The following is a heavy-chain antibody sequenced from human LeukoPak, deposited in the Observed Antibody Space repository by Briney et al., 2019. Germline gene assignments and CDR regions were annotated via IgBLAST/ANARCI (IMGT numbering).Heavy chain of an antibody. J-gene: IGHJ4*02. CDR1: GGSISSGGYY. CDR2: MFYSGST. Sequence: KPSQTLSLTCTVSGGSISSGGYYWSWIRQHPGKGLEWIGCMFYSGSTHYNPSLKSRVIISVDTSKNQFSLNLSSVTAADTAVYYCARGFDSSKVGYWGQGTLVTVSS. D-gene: IGHD6-13*01. CDR3: ARGFDSSKVGY. V-gene: IGHV4-31*03.